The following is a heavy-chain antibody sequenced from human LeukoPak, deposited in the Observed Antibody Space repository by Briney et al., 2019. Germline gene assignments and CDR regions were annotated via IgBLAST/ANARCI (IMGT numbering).Heavy chain of an antibody. J-gene: IGHJ6*02. D-gene: IGHD3-9*01. V-gene: IGHV1-69*13. Sequence: SVKVSCKASGYTFTGYYMHWVRQAPGQGLEWMGVIIPIFGTASYAQRLQGRVTITADESTSTAYMELSSLRSEDTAVYYCARGNYDILTGTSLFAYYGMDVWGQGTTVTVSS. CDR2: IIPIFGTA. CDR1: GYTFTGYY. CDR3: ARGNYDILTGTSLFAYYGMDV.